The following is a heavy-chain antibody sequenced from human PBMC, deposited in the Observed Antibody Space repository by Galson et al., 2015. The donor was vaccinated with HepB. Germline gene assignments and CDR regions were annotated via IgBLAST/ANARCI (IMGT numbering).Heavy chain of an antibody. CDR3: ARVGGGSIAARADAFDI. J-gene: IGHJ3*02. Sequence: CAISGDSVSSNSAAWNWIRQSPSRGLEWLGRTYYRSKWYNDYAVSVKSRITINPDTSKNRFSLQLNSVTPEDTAVYYCARVGGGSIAARADAFDIWGQGTMVTVSS. CDR1: GDSVSSNSAA. D-gene: IGHD6-6*01. V-gene: IGHV6-1*01. CDR2: TYYRSKWYN.